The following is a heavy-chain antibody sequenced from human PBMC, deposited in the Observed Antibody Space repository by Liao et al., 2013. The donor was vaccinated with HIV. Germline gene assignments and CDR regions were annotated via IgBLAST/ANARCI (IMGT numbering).Heavy chain of an antibody. J-gene: IGHJ4*02. V-gene: IGHV4-59*10. CDR3: ASTGYSYGFDY. CDR2: IYTSGST. CDR1: GGSFSGYY. D-gene: IGHD5-18*01. Sequence: QVQLQQWGAGLLKPSETLSLTCAVYGGSFSGYYWSWIRQPPGKGLEWIGRIYTSGSTNYNPSLKSRVTMSVDTSKNQFSLKLSSVTAADTAVYYCASTGYSYGFDYVGQGTLVTVSS.